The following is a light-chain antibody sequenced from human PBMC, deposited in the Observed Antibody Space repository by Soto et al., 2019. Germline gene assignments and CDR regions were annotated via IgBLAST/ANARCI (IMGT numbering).Light chain of an antibody. Sequence: QSVLTQPPSASGTPGQRVTISCSGSSSNIGINTVNWYQQLPGTAPKLLIYSSNQRPSEVPDRFSGSKSGTSASLAISGLQSEDEADYYCAAWDDSLNGPVFGTGTKLTVL. V-gene: IGLV1-44*01. CDR2: SSN. J-gene: IGLJ1*01. CDR1: SSNIGINT. CDR3: AAWDDSLNGPV.